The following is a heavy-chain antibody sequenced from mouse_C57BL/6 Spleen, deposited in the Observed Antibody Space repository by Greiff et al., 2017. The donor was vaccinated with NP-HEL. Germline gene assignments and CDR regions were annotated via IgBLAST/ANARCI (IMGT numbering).Heavy chain of an antibody. V-gene: IGHV1-42*01. D-gene: IGHD1-1*01. CDR1: GYSFTGYY. Sequence: EVKLKESGPELVKPGASVKISCKASGYSFTGYYMNWVKQSPEKSLEWIGEINPSTGGTTYNQKFKAKATLTVDKSSSTAYMQLKSLTSEDSAVYYCARSNLLSYFDYWGQGTTLTVSS. CDR3: ARSNLLSYFDY. J-gene: IGHJ2*01. CDR2: INPSTGGT.